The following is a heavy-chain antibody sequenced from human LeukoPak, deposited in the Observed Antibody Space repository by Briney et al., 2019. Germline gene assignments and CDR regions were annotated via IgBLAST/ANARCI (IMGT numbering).Heavy chain of an antibody. CDR2: IYYSGST. CDR3: ARDQGSYYGVDV. J-gene: IGHJ6*02. CDR1: GGSINSYY. Sequence: PSETLSLTCTVSGGSINSYYWSWIRQPPGKGLEWIGYIYYSGSTNYNPSLKSRVTISVDTSKTQFSLKLTSVTAADTAVYYCARDQGSYYGVDVWGQGTTVTVSS. V-gene: IGHV4-59*01.